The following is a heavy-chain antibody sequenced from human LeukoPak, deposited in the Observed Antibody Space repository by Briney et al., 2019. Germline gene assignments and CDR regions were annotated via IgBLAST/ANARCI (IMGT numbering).Heavy chain of an antibody. CDR2: ISAYYGNT. CDR3: ASGDEAGYSSGWYAY. V-gene: IGHV1-18*01. D-gene: IGHD6-19*01. CDR1: GYTFTSYG. J-gene: IGHJ4*02. Sequence: ASVKVSCKASGYTFTSYGISWVRQAPGQGLEWMGWISAYYGNTNYAQKLQGRVTMTTDTSTRTAYMELRSLRSDDTAVYYCASGDEAGYSSGWYAYWGQGTLVTVSS.